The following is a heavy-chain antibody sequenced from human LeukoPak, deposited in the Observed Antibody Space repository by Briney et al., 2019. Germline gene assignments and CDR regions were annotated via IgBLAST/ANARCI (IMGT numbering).Heavy chain of an antibody. CDR3: ARALPNYYDSSGFLDY. Sequence: PGGSLRLSCAASGFTFSSYAMHWVRQAPGKGLEYVSAISSNGGSTYYANSVKDRFTTSRDNSKNTLYLQMGSLRAEDMAVYYCARALPNYYDSSGFLDYWGQGTLVTVSS. CDR1: GFTFSSYA. V-gene: IGHV3-64*01. CDR2: ISSNGGST. D-gene: IGHD3-22*01. J-gene: IGHJ4*02.